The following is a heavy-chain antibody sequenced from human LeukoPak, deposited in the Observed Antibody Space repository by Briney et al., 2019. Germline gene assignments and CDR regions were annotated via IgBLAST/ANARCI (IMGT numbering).Heavy chain of an antibody. D-gene: IGHD3-22*01. V-gene: IGHV3-23*01. CDR1: GFTFTSSA. J-gene: IGHJ4*02. CDR3: AKDQYYYYDSSGSYHGAPFEY. Sequence: GGSLRLSCSASGFTFTSSAMTWVRQLPGKGLDWVSTISDSGDSTYYADSGKGRFTISRDNTKNRLSLQMSGLRAEDTAVYYCAKDQYYYYDSSGSYHGAPFEYWGQGALVTVSA. CDR2: ISDSGDST.